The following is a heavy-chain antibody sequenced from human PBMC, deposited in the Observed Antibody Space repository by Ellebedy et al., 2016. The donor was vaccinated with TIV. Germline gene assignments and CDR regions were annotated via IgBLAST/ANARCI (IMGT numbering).Heavy chain of an antibody. Sequence: GGSLRLSCKGSGYSFTSYWIGWVRQMPGKGLEWMGIIYPGDSDTRYSPSFQGQVTISADKSISTAYLQWSSLKASDTAMYYCARHTSGYYMAFVDYWGQGTLVTVSS. CDR3: ARHTSGYYMAFVDY. J-gene: IGHJ4*02. CDR2: IYPGDSDT. CDR1: GYSFTSYW. D-gene: IGHD3-9*01. V-gene: IGHV5-51*01.